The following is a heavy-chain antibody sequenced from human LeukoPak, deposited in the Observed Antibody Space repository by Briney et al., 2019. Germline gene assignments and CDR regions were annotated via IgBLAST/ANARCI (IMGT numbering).Heavy chain of an antibody. CDR3: ARVGAYNWNYICDH. V-gene: IGHV3-48*03. D-gene: IGHD1-1*01. Sequence: QPGGSLRLSCAASGLTFSSYEMNWVRQAPGKGLEWVSYISSSGKITDYADSVKGRFTISRDNAKNSLYLQMNSLRAEDTALYYCARVGAYNWNYICDHWGQGTLVTVSS. CDR2: ISSSGKIT. J-gene: IGHJ5*02. CDR1: GLTFSSYE.